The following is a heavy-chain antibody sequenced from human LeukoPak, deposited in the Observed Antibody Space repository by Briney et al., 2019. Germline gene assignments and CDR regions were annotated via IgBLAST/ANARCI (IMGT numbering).Heavy chain of an antibody. CDR1: GGSISSSSYY. CDR2: IYHSGST. V-gene: IGHV4-39*07. CDR3: ARALIKGNYYDSSGYYPQHWFDP. J-gene: IGHJ5*02. Sequence: SETLSLTCTVSGGSISSSSYYWGWIRQPPGKGLEWIGSIYHSGSTYYNPSLKSRVTISVDTSKNQFSLKLSSVTAADTAVYYCARALIKGNYYDSSGYYPQHWFDPWGQGTLVTVSS. D-gene: IGHD3-22*01.